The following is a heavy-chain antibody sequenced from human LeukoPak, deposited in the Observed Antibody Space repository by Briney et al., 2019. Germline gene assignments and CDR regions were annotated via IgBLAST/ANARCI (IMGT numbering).Heavy chain of an antibody. Sequence: GGSLRLSCAASGFTFSSYSMNWVRQAPGKGLEWVSYISSSSSTIYYADSVKGRFTISRDNAENSLYLQMNSLRADDTAVYYCARDYYGSHDYWGQGALVTVSS. CDR3: ARDYYGSHDY. D-gene: IGHD3-10*01. V-gene: IGHV3-48*04. CDR1: GFTFSSYS. J-gene: IGHJ4*02. CDR2: ISSSSSTI.